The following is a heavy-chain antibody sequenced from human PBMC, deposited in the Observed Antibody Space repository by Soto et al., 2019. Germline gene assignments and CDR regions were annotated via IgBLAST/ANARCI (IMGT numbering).Heavy chain of an antibody. V-gene: IGHV1-2*02. Sequence: RASVKVSCKASGYTFTGYYMHWVRQAPGQGLEWMGWINPNSGGTNYAQKFQGRVTMTRDTSISTAYMELSRLRSDDTAVYYCARDLGHPYYYYYGMDVWGQGTTVTVSS. CDR3: ARDLGHPYYYYYGMDV. CDR2: INPNSGGT. J-gene: IGHJ6*02. CDR1: GYTFTGYY.